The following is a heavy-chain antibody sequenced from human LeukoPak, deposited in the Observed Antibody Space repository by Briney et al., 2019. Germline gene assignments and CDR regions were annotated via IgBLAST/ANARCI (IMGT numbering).Heavy chain of an antibody. CDR1: GFTFSSYE. J-gene: IGHJ4*02. Sequence: SGGSLRLSCAASGFTFSSYEMNWVRQAPGKGLEWVSYISSSGSTIYYADSVKGRFTISRDNAKNSLYLQMNSLRAEDTAMYYCARDRGYFDNWGQGTLVTVSS. CDR3: ARDRGYFDN. V-gene: IGHV3-48*03. CDR2: ISSSGSTI.